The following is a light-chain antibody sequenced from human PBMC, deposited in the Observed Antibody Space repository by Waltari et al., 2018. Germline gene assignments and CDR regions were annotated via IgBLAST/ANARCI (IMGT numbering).Light chain of an antibody. CDR3: SSYSSSNTYV. V-gene: IGLV2-14*03. CDR2: DVT. J-gene: IGLJ1*01. Sequence: QSALTQPASVSGSPGQSITISCTGTSGDVGGYNSVSWYQQVPGKAPQLIIYDVTNRPAGVSNRFSGSKSANTASLTISGLQAEDEADYSCSSYSSSNTYVFGTGTKVTVL. CDR1: SGDVGGYNS.